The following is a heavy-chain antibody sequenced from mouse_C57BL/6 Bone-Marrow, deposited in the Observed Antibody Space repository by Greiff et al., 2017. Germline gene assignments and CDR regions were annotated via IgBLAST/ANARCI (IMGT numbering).Heavy chain of an antibody. D-gene: IGHD2-5*01. J-gene: IGHJ1*03. CDR3: AYYSNYGYFDV. CDR1: GYTFTSYG. Sequence: QVQLQQSGAELARPGASVKLSCKASGYTFTSYGISWVKQRTGQGLEWIGEIYPRSGNTYYNEKFKGRATLTADKSSSTAYMELRSLTSEDSAVYFCAYYSNYGYFDVWGTGTTVTVSS. CDR2: IYPRSGNT. V-gene: IGHV1-81*01.